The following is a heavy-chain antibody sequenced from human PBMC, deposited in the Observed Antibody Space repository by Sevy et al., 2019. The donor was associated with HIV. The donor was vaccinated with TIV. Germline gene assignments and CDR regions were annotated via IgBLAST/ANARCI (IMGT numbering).Heavy chain of an antibody. CDR3: ASIAAAGTTYFDY. V-gene: IGHV3-30*02. D-gene: IGHD6-13*01. CDR1: GFTFSSYG. CDR2: IRYDGSNK. J-gene: IGHJ4*02. Sequence: GESLKISCAASGFTFSSYGMHWVHQAPGKGLEWVAFIRYDGSNKYYADSVKGRFTISRDNSKNTLYLQMNSLRAEDTAVYYCASIAAAGTTYFDYWGQGTLVTVSS.